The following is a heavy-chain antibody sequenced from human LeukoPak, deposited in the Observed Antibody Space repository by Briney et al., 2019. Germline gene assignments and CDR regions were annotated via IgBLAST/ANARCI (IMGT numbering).Heavy chain of an antibody. CDR2: IIFRGDTT. CDR1: GFTFSNFA. V-gene: IGHV3-23*01. D-gene: IGHD5-24*01. CDR3: TRVGYIDEGIDY. J-gene: IGHJ4*02. Sequence: GGSLRLSCAASGFTFSNFAMNWVRQAPGKGLEWVSSIIFRGDTTYYADSVKGRFTISRDNAKNSLYLQMNSLRAEDTAIYYCTRVGYIDEGIDYWGQGTLVTVSS.